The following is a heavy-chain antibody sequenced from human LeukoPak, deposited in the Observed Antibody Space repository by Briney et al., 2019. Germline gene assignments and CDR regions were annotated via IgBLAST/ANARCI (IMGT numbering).Heavy chain of an antibody. D-gene: IGHD5-18*01. V-gene: IGHV3-21*01. CDR2: ISSSSSYI. Sequence: PGGSLRLSCAASGFTFSSYSMNWVRQAPGKGLEWVSSISSSSSYIYYADSVKGRFTISRDNAKNSLYLQMNSLRAEDTAVYYCARDFRTGGYSYGGFFDYWGQGTLVTVSS. CDR3: ARDFRTGGYSYGGFFDY. CDR1: GFTFSSYS. J-gene: IGHJ4*02.